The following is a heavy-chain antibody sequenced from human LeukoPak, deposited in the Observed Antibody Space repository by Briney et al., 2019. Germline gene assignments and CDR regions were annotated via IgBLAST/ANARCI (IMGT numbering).Heavy chain of an antibody. D-gene: IGHD3-3*01. CDR3: ARVREPYYDFWSGYHKAGYYYYMDV. CDR1: GYTFTGYY. J-gene: IGHJ6*03. Sequence: APVKVSCKASGYTFTGYYMHWVRQAPGQGLEWMGWINPNSGGTNYAQKFQGRVTMTRDTSISTAYMELSRLRSDDTAVYYCARVREPYYDFWSGYHKAGYYYYMDVWGKGTTVTVSS. CDR2: INPNSGGT. V-gene: IGHV1-2*02.